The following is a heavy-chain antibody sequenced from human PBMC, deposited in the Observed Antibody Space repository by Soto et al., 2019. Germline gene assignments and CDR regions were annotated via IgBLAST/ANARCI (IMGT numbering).Heavy chain of an antibody. Sequence: SVKVSCKASGGTFSSYAISWVRQAPGQGLEWMGGIIPIFGTANYAQKFQGRVTITADESTSTAYMELSSLRSEDTAVYYCARDSNPQAPIFGVVIRTYYYYGMDVWGQGTTVTVSS. D-gene: IGHD3-3*01. V-gene: IGHV1-69*13. CDR2: IIPIFGTA. CDR3: ARDSNPQAPIFGVVIRTYYYYGMDV. J-gene: IGHJ6*02. CDR1: GGTFSSYA.